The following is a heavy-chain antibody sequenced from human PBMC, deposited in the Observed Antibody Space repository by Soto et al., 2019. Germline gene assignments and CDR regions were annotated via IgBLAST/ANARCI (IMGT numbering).Heavy chain of an antibody. CDR2: ISSSSNYL. Sequence: EVQLVESGGGLVKPGGSLRLSCAASGFTFSSYSMNWVRQAPGKGLEWVSSISSSSNYLYYADSVKSRFTIARDNAKNPLYLQMNSLRGEDTAVYYCAVLFGELFPRTYYYYMDVWGKGTTVTVSS. CDR1: GFTFSSYS. D-gene: IGHD3-10*02. CDR3: AVLFGELFPRTYYYYMDV. J-gene: IGHJ6*03. V-gene: IGHV3-21*06.